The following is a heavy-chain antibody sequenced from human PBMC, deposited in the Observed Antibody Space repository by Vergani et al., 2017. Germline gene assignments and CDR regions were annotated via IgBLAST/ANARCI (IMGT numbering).Heavy chain of an antibody. Sequence: EVQLLESGGGLVQPGGSLRLSCAASGFTFSSYAMSWVRQAPGKGLEWVSLISWDGDSTYYADSVKGRFTISRDNSKNSLYLHMNSLKTEDTALYYCATGGIDYIWGSYPQDYWGQGTLVTVSS. CDR1: GFTFSSYA. J-gene: IGHJ4*02. CDR3: ATGGIDYIWGSYPQDY. CDR2: ISWDGDST. D-gene: IGHD3-16*02. V-gene: IGHV3-43*02.